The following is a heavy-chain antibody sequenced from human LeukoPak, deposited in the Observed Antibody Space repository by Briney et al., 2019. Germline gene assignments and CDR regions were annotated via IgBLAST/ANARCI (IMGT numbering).Heavy chain of an antibody. CDR2: IKTYNGDT. Sequence: ASVKVSCRASGYTFTTYGINWVRQAPGQGLEWMGWIKTYNGDTNTAQKFLDRIIMTTDKSTGTAYMELRSLRSDDTAVYYCAKDGGPQWLTNYYSYGMDVWGQGTTVIVSS. D-gene: IGHD6-19*01. CDR1: GYTFTTYG. CDR3: AKDGGPQWLTNYYSYGMDV. V-gene: IGHV1-18*01. J-gene: IGHJ6*02.